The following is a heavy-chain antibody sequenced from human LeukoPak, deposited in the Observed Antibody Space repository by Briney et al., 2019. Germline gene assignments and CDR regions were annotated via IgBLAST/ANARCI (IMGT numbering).Heavy chain of an antibody. V-gene: IGHV3-43*02. Sequence: GGSLRLSCAASGFTFDDYAMHWVRQAPGKGLEWVSLISGDGGSTYYADSVKGRFTISRDNSKNTLDLQMNSLRAEDTAGYYCAKHLLVGGTRGAYAFDIWGRGTMVTVSS. J-gene: IGHJ3*02. CDR3: AKHLLVGGTRGAYAFDI. CDR2: ISGDGGST. CDR1: GFTFDDYA. D-gene: IGHD1-26*01.